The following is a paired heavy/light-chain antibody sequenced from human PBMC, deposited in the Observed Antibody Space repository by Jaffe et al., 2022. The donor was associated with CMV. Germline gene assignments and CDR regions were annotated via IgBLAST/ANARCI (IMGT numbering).Light chain of an antibody. V-gene: IGLV1-51*02. CDR1: SSNIGSNY. CDR3: GAWDSSLSAGVV. Sequence: QSVLTQPPSVSAAPGQKVTISCSGSSSNIGSNYVSWYQQLPGTAPKLLIFENNKRPSGIPDRFSGSKSGTSATLGITGLQTGDEADYYCGAWDSSLSAGVVFGGGTKLTVL. J-gene: IGLJ2*01. CDR2: ENN.
Heavy chain of an antibody. CDR3: ARVQSSSWSDDY. D-gene: IGHD6-13*01. Sequence: EVQLVESGGGLIQPGGSLRLSCAASGFTVSSNYMSWIRQAPGKGLEWVSVIYYGGDTYYADSVKGRFTISRDNSNNILYLQMNSLRAEDTAVYYCARVQSSSWSDDYWGQGTLVTVSS. V-gene: IGHV3-53*01. J-gene: IGHJ4*02. CDR1: GFTVSSNY. CDR2: IYYGGDT.